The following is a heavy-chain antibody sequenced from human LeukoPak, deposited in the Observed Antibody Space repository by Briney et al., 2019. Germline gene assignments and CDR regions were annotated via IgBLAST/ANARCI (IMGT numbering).Heavy chain of an antibody. V-gene: IGHV4-59*08. CDR1: GGSISSYY. CDR2: IYYSGTT. J-gene: IGHJ4*02. Sequence: PSETLSLTCTVSGGSISSYYWSWIRQPPGKGLEWIGYIYYSGTTYYNPSLKSRVTISVDTSKNQFSLKLSSVTAADTAVYYCARSWEYYDSSGYQGDSGFDYWGQGTLVTVSS. D-gene: IGHD3-22*01. CDR3: ARSWEYYDSSGYQGDSGFDY.